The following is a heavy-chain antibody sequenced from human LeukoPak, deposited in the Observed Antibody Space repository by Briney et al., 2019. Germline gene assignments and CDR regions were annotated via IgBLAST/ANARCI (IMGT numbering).Heavy chain of an antibody. D-gene: IGHD5-12*01. CDR1: GGIFSNYA. CDR3: ARGDSAYDLFGHIDY. J-gene: IGHJ4*02. Sequence: SVKVSCKASGGIFSNYAISWVRQAPGQGLEWMGGIIPIFGTANYAQKFQGRVTVTADESTSTAYMGLSSLRSEDTAVYYCARGDSAYDLFGHIDYWGQGTLVTVSS. CDR2: IIPIFGTA. V-gene: IGHV1-69*13.